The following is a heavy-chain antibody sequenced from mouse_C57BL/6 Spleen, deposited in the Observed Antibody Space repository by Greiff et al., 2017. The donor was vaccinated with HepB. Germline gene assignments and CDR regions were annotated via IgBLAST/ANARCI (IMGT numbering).Heavy chain of an antibody. J-gene: IGHJ2*01. V-gene: IGHV5-6*01. CDR2: ISSGGSYT. CDR3: ARHEGITTVDY. Sequence: EVQRVESGGDLVKPGGSLKLSCAASGFTFSSYGMSWVRQTPDKRLEWVATISSGGSYTYYPDSVKGRFTISRDNAKNTLYLQMSSLKSEDTAMYYCARHEGITTVDYWGQGTTLTVSS. CDR1: GFTFSSYG. D-gene: IGHD1-1*01.